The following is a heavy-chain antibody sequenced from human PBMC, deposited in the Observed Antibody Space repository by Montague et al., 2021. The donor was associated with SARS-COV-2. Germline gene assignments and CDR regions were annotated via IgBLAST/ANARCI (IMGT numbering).Heavy chain of an antibody. J-gene: IGHJ4*02. V-gene: IGHV4-39*01. CDR3: ARLASGWWELTLDY. CDR1: GGSISSSSYY. Sequence: SETLSLTCTVSGGSISSSSYYWGWIRQPPGKGLEWIGSIYYSGSTYYKPPLKSRVTIPVDTSKNQFSLKLSSVTAADTAVYYCARLASGWWELTLDYWGQGTLVTVSS. CDR2: IYYSGST. D-gene: IGHD2-15*01.